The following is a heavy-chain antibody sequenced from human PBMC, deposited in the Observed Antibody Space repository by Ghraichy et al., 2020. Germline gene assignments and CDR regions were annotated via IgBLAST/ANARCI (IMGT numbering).Heavy chain of an antibody. J-gene: IGHJ4*02. Sequence: SETLSLTCTVSGGSISSSSYYWGWIRQPPGKGLEWIGSIYYSGNTYYNPSLKSRVTISVDTSKNQFSLKLSSVTAADTAVYYCATGGPGSGYYNYWGQGTLVTVSS. CDR2: IYYSGNT. CDR3: ATGGPGSGYYNY. CDR1: GGSISSSSYY. D-gene: IGHD3-3*01. V-gene: IGHV4-39*01.